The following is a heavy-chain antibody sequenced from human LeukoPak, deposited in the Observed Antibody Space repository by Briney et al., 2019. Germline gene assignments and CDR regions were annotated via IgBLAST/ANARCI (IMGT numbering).Heavy chain of an antibody. CDR2: ISSNFSYI. CDR1: GFTFSTYS. V-gene: IGHV3-21*01. Sequence: GGSLRLSCAASGFTFSTYSMNWVRHAPWKGLEWVSSISSNFSYIHYADSVKGRFTISRDNAKNSLYLQMSSLRAEDTAVYYCARRNPGYSSSWYFNDYWGQGTLVTVSS. J-gene: IGHJ4*02. D-gene: IGHD6-13*01. CDR3: ARRNPGYSSSWYFNDY.